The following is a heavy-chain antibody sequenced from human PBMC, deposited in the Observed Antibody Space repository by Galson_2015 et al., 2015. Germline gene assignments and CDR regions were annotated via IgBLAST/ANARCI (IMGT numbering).Heavy chain of an antibody. CDR3: AREFDYYDSSGYRGY. CDR2: IKQDGSEK. Sequence: SLRLSCAASGFTFSSYWMSWVRQAPGKGLEWVANIKQDGSEKYYVDSVKGRFTISRDNAKNSLYLQMNSLRAEDTAVYYCAREFDYYDSSGYRGYWGQGTLVTVSS. CDR1: GFTFSSYW. V-gene: IGHV3-7*01. J-gene: IGHJ4*02. D-gene: IGHD3-22*01.